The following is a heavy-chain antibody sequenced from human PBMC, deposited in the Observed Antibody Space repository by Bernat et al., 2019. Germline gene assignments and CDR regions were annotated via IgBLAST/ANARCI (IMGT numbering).Heavy chain of an antibody. V-gene: IGHV1-2*04. CDR3: AGGAAGGGGYYFDY. Sequence: QVQLVQSGAEVKKPGASVKVSCKASGYTFTGYYMHWVRQAPGQGLEWMGWINPNSGGTNYAQKFQGWFTMTRDTSISTAYMGLGRLRSDDTAVYYWAGGAAGGGGYYFDYWGQGTLVTVSS. CDR2: INPNSGGT. D-gene: IGHD6-13*01. CDR1: GYTFTGYY. J-gene: IGHJ4*02.